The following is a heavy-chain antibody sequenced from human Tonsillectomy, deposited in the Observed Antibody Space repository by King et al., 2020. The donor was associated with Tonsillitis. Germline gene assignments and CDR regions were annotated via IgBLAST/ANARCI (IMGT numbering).Heavy chain of an antibody. Sequence: EVQLVESGGGLVQPGGSLRLSCAASGFTFNSYGMTWVRQAPGKGLEWVSAISGSGGRTYYADSVKGRFTISRDNSKNTLYLQINSLRAEDTAVYYCAKEVRELLPNNWFDPWGQGTLVTVSS. CDR3: AKEVRELLPNNWFDP. J-gene: IGHJ5*02. V-gene: IGHV3-23*04. CDR2: ISGSGGRT. D-gene: IGHD1-26*01. CDR1: GFTFNSYG.